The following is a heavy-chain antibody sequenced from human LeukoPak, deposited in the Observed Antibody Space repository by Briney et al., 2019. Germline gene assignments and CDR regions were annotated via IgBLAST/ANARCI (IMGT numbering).Heavy chain of an antibody. CDR2: IRNKAASYST. CDR3: ARTFKGSDFFDY. Sequence: GGSLRLSCAASGFTFSDHYMDWVRQAPGKGREWVGRIRNKAASYSTEYAASVKGRFTISRDDSKNSLYLQMNSLKTEDTAVYYCARTFKGSDFFDYWGQGTLVTVSS. J-gene: IGHJ4*02. V-gene: IGHV3-72*01. CDR1: GFTFSDHY. D-gene: IGHD2-21*02.